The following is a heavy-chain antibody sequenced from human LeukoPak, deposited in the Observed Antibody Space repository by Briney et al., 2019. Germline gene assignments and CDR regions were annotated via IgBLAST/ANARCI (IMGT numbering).Heavy chain of an antibody. D-gene: IGHD3-22*01. Sequence: GGSLRLSCAASGFTFTSYGMSWVRQAPGKGLEWVSGISGSGGSTYYADSVKGRFTISRDNSKNTLYLQMNSLRAKDTAVYYCAKSAEKIVWLLSAPYWGQGTLVTVSS. CDR3: AKSAEKIVWLLSAPY. CDR2: ISGSGGST. J-gene: IGHJ4*02. V-gene: IGHV3-23*01. CDR1: GFTFTSYG.